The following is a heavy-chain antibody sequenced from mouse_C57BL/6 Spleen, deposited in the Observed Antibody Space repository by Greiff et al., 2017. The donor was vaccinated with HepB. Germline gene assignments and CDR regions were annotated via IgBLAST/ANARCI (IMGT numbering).Heavy chain of an antibody. CDR1: GYTFTSYW. J-gene: IGHJ2*01. D-gene: IGHD2-3*01. Sequence: VQLQQPGTELVKPGASVKLSCKASGYTFTSYWMHWVKQRPGQGLEWIGNINPSNGGTNYNGKFKGKATLTADKSSSTAYMQLSSLTSEDSAVYFCARGVYDGYYVDYWGQGTTLTVSS. V-gene: IGHV1-53*01. CDR2: INPSNGGT. CDR3: ARGVYDGYYVDY.